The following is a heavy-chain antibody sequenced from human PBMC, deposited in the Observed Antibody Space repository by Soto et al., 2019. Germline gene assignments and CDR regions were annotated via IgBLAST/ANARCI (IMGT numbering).Heavy chain of an antibody. J-gene: IGHJ6*02. V-gene: IGHV3-21*01. CDR1: GFTFSSYS. CDR3: ARDQEGYSGGCYARATYYYYGMDV. CDR2: ISSSSGYI. D-gene: IGHD6-25*01. Sequence: EVQLVEAGGGLVKPGGSLRLSCAASGFTFSSYSMNWVRQAPGKGLEWVSSISSSSGYIYYADSVKGRFTISRDNAKKSMYVQMNSLRDEDTAVYYCARDQEGYSGGCYARATYYYYGMDVGGLGTWVTDSS.